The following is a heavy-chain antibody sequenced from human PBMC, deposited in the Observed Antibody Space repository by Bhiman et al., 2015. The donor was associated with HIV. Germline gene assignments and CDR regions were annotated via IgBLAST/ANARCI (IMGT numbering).Heavy chain of an antibody. Sequence: EVQLVESGGGLVQPGGSLRLSCAASGFTFSNYEMNWVRQAPGKGLEWVSYISSSGSTIYYADSVKGRFTISRDNAKNSLYLQMNSLRAEDTAVYYCAKSDQTHFDYWGQGTLVTVSS. V-gene: IGHV3-48*03. CDR3: AKSDQTHFDY. J-gene: IGHJ4*02. CDR1: GFTFSNYE. CDR2: ISSSGSTI.